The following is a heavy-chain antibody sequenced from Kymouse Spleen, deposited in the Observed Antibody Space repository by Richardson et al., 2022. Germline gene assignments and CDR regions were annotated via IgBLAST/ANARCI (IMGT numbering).Heavy chain of an antibody. CDR3: ARLDGTVTTSWFDP. Sequence: QVQLQQWGAGLLKPSETLSLTCAVYGGSFSGYYWSWIRQPPGKGLEWIGEINHSGSTNYNPSLKSRVTISVDTSKNQFSLKLSSVTAADTAVYYCARLDGTVTTSWFDPWGQGTLVTVSS. D-gene: IGHD4-17*01. J-gene: IGHJ5*02. V-gene: IGHV4-34*01. CDR2: INHSGST. CDR1: GGSFSGYY.